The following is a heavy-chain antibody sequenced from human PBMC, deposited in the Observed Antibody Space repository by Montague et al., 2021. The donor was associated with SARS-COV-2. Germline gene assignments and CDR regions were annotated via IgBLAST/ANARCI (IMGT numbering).Heavy chain of an antibody. CDR3: ARAFIAAAGTTSFDY. CDR1: GGSFSSSSYF. V-gene: IGHV4-39*01. D-gene: IGHD6-13*01. J-gene: IGHJ4*02. CDR2: IYYSGST. Sequence: SETLSLTCAVYGGSFSSSSYFWGWIRQPPGKGLEWIGSIYYSGSTYYNPSLKSRVTISVDTSKNQFSLKLSSVTAADTAVYYCARAFIAAAGTTSFDYWGQGTLVTVSS.